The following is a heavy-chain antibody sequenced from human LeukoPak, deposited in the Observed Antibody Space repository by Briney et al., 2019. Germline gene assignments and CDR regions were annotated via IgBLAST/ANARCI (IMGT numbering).Heavy chain of an antibody. Sequence: ASVKVSCKVSGYTLTELSMHWVRQAPGKGLEWMGGFDPEDGETIYAQKFQGRVTMTEDTSTDTPYMELSSLGSEDTAVYYCATDGITGTTKQGAFDIWGQGTMVTVSS. J-gene: IGHJ3*02. CDR1: GYTLTELS. CDR3: ATDGITGTTKQGAFDI. D-gene: IGHD1-7*01. V-gene: IGHV1-24*01. CDR2: FDPEDGET.